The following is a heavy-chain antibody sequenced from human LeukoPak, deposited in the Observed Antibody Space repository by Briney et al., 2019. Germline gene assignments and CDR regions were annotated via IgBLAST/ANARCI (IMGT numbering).Heavy chain of an antibody. V-gene: IGHV5-51*01. Sequence: KCGESLKISCKGSGYSFTSYWIGWVRQMPGKGLEWMGIIYPGDSDTRYSPSFQGQVTISADKSISTAYLQWSSLKASDTAMYYCARLPYYDFWSGQLNYFDYWGQGALVTVSS. CDR1: GYSFTSYW. D-gene: IGHD3-3*01. CDR3: ARLPYYDFWSGQLNYFDY. J-gene: IGHJ4*02. CDR2: IYPGDSDT.